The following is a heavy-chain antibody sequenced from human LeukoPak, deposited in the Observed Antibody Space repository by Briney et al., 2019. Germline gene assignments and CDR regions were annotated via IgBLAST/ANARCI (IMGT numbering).Heavy chain of an antibody. D-gene: IGHD3-10*01. CDR3: ARGLGRGYNAPDAFDI. Sequence: KPSETLSLTCAVYGGSFSGYYWSWVRQPPGKGLEWIGEINHSGSTNYNPSLKSRVTISVDTSKNQFSLKLSSVTAADTAVYYCARGLGRGYNAPDAFDIWGQGTMVTVSS. J-gene: IGHJ3*02. V-gene: IGHV4-34*01. CDR1: GGSFSGYY. CDR2: INHSGST.